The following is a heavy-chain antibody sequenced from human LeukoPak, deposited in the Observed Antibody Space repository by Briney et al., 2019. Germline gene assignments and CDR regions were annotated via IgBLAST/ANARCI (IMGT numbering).Heavy chain of an antibody. D-gene: IGHD1-7*01. Sequence: GGSLRLSCAASGFTFSSYSMDWVRQAPGKGLEWVPSISSSSSYISNADSVKGRFNISRDNAKNSLYLQMNSLRAEDTAVYYCARDQGDNWNYLPAYAFGIWGQGTMGTVSS. V-gene: IGHV3-21*01. CDR2: ISSSSSYI. CDR3: ARDQGDNWNYLPAYAFGI. CDR1: GFTFSSYS. J-gene: IGHJ3*02.